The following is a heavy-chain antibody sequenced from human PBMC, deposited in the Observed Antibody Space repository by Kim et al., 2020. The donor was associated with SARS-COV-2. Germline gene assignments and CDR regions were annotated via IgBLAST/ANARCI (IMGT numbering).Heavy chain of an antibody. D-gene: IGHD2-8*01. V-gene: IGHV3-30*18. J-gene: IGHJ4*02. CDR2: ISYNGRAE. CDR1: GFTFSRFG. CDR3: AKEGCSSGGCRYYFDS. Sequence: GGSLRLSCAASGFTFSRFGMHWVRQAPGKGLEWVAVISYNGRAEYFADSVKGRSTISRDNFRNTLSLQMNSLRTEVTSVYYCAKEGCSSGGCRYYFDSWGQGVLVTVSS.